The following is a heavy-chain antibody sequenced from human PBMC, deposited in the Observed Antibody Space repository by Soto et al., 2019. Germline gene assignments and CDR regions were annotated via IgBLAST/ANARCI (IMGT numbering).Heavy chain of an antibody. CDR2: IYTSGST. Sequence: PSETLSLTCTVSGGSISSYYWSWIRQPAGKGLEWIGRIYTSGSTNYNPSLKSRVTMSVDTSKNQFSLKLSSVTAVDTAVYYCARVAYYDFWKHPPEDYYGMDVWGQGTTVTVSS. CDR1: GGSISSYY. CDR3: ARVAYYDFWKHPPEDYYGMDV. J-gene: IGHJ6*02. D-gene: IGHD3-3*01. V-gene: IGHV4-4*07.